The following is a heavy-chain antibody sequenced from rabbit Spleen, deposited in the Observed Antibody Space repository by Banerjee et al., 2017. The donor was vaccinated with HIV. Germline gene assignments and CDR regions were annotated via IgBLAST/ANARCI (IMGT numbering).Heavy chain of an antibody. D-gene: IGHD8-1*01. CDR2: IAAGVSFTS. J-gene: IGHJ6*01. Sequence: QSLEESGGDLVKPGASLTLTCTASGFSFTYIDYLCWVRQPPGKGPEWIACIAAGVSFTSYYATWAKGRFTISKSSSTTVTLQMTSLTAADTATYFCARDSGTSFSTYGMDLCGPGTLVPVS. V-gene: IGHV1S40*01. CDR1: GFSFTYIDY. CDR3: ARDSGTSFSTYGMDL.